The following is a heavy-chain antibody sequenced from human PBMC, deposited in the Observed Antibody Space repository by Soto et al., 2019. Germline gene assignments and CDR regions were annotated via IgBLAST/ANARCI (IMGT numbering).Heavy chain of an antibody. CDR1: GFTFSTYA. CDR2: ISASGGDT. D-gene: IGHD1-1*01. Sequence: EVQLLESGGGSVQPGGSLRLSCAASGFTFSTYAVAWVRQSPGKGLEWVSSISASGGDTWYADSVKGRFTISRDNSKNTLYRQMNSLRVEDTAVYYCARSPTKTASWGQGTLVTVSS. J-gene: IGHJ5*02. V-gene: IGHV3-23*01. CDR3: ARSPTKTAS.